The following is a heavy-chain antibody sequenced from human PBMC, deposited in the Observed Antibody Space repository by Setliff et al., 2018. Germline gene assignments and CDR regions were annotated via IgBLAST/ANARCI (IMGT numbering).Heavy chain of an antibody. D-gene: IGHD3-10*01. CDR1: GGSISSGSHY. Sequence: SETLSLTCTVSGGSISSGSHYWGWIRQPAGKGLELVGQIYTNGRTNYNPSLKSRLTISLDTSKNQFSLRLNSVTAADAAVYFCARESATIGEFPLYYFDKWGQGIPVTVSS. J-gene: IGHJ4*02. CDR3: ARESATIGEFPLYYFDK. CDR2: IYTNGRT. V-gene: IGHV4-61*09.